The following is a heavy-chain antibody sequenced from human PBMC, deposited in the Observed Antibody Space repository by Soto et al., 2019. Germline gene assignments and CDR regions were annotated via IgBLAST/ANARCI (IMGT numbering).Heavy chain of an antibody. CDR2: ITGNGGST. J-gene: IGHJ4*02. V-gene: IGHV3-23*01. Sequence: EVQLLDSGGGLAQPGGSLRLSCAASGFTFSNYAMTWVRQAPGKGLEWVSIITGNGGSTYYADSVKGRFTISRDNSQNTLYLQMNSLRVEDTAVYYCAKLPLGYCNGSTCYRYFDYWGQGTLVTVSS. CDR1: GFTFSNYA. D-gene: IGHD2-15*01. CDR3: AKLPLGYCNGSTCYRYFDY.